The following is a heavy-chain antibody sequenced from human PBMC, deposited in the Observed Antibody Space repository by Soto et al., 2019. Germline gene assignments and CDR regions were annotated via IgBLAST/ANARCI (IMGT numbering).Heavy chain of an antibody. CDR1: GGSVDRGDYH. CDR3: ARGYYESSVFLGGSRFFDF. D-gene: IGHD3-22*01. J-gene: IGHJ4*02. CDR2: VSSYRGAN. Sequence: TLYLTCTVSGGSVDRGDYHWTWIGQAPGKGLEGIVYVSSYRGANYYNPSRKSPLTIAFGKTMHQFSLKLTCANAADTAVFYCARGYYESSVFLGGSRFFDFWGPG. V-gene: IGHV4-30-4*01.